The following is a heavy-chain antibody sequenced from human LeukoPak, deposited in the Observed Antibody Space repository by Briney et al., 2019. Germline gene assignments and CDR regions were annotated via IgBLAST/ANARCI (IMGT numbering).Heavy chain of an antibody. CDR2: ISSSGSTK. CDR3: ARGPWFGDY. J-gene: IGHJ4*02. V-gene: IGHV3-48*03. Sequence: GGSLRLSCAASGFTFSSYEMNWVRQAPGKGLEWVSYISSSGSTKYYADSVKGRFTISRDNAKSSLYLQMNSLRAEDTAVYYCARGPWFGDYWGQGTLVTVSS. D-gene: IGHD3-10*01. CDR1: GFTFSSYE.